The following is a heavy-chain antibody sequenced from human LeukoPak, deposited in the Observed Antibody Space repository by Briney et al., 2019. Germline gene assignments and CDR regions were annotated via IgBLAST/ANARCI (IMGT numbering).Heavy chain of an antibody. CDR3: ARALYYYGSMGY. Sequence: RGESLKISCKASGYSFTNYWIGWVRQMPGKGLEWMGIIYPGDSDTRYSPSFQGQVTISADKSISTAYLQWSSLKASDTAIYYCARALYYYGSMGYWGQGTLVTVSS. D-gene: IGHD3-10*01. V-gene: IGHV5-51*01. CDR2: IYPGDSDT. J-gene: IGHJ4*02. CDR1: GYSFTNYW.